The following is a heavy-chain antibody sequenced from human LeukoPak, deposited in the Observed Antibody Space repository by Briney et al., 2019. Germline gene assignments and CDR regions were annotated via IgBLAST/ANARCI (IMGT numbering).Heavy chain of an antibody. CDR1: GGSISSSSYY. V-gene: IGHV4-39*01. J-gene: IGHJ4*02. D-gene: IGHD3-10*01. CDR2: IYYSGST. Sequence: SETLSLTCTVSGGSISSSSYYWGWIRQPPGKGLEWIGSIYYSGSTYYNPSLKSRVTISVDTSKNQFSLKLSSVTAADTAVYYCAGRSGGSGSYYNDKKDYWGQGTLVTVSS. CDR3: AGRSGGSGSYYNDKKDY.